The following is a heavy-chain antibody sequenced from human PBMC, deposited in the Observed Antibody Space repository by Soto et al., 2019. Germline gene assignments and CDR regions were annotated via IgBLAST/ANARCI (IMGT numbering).Heavy chain of an antibody. CDR3: KSGVGLDPVGYYYDMVV. Sequence: GASVKVSCKACGGSFSSYAISWVRQAPGKELKRMAGIIPIFGRTNYAQKFQGRVSITADTSTSTTYMELRSLRSEDTAVYECKSGVGLDPVGYYYDMVVWGQGTTGTVSS. CDR2: IIPIFGRT. CDR1: GGSFSSYA. V-gene: IGHV1-69*06. D-gene: IGHD2-15*01. J-gene: IGHJ6*02.